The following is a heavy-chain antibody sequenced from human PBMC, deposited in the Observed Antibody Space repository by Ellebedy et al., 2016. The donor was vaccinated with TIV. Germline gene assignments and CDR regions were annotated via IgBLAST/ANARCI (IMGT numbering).Heavy chain of an antibody. CDR3: ARDEGRDAAMDV. Sequence: GESLKISCVASGFSFSNYGLHWVRQAPGKGLECVAVIWFKGRDRYNADSEKGRFTTSRDNSKTTLYPQMNSLRVEDTAVYYCARDEGRDAAMDVWGLGTTVTVSS. D-gene: IGHD5-24*01. CDR1: GFSFSNYG. CDR2: IWFKGRDR. V-gene: IGHV3-33*01. J-gene: IGHJ6*02.